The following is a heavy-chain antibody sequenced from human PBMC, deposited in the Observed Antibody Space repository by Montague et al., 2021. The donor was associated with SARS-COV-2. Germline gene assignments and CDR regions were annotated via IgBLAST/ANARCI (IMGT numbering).Heavy chain of an antibody. CDR3: ARVGDIMAGFSLVNLDH. J-gene: IGHJ4*02. D-gene: IGHD3-9*01. V-gene: IGHV3-23*03. Sequence: SLRLSCAASGFTFSGSPMSWVRQAPGEGLEWVSVIHSAGRRSYYGHSVEGRFTISRDNSKNTVYLQMNNLRAEDTAVYYCARVGDIMAGFSLVNLDHWGQGILVIVSS. CDR2: IHSAGRRS. CDR1: GFTFSGSP.